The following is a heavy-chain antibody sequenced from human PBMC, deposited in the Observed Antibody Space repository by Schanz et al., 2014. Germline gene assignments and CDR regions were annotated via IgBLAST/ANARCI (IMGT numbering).Heavy chain of an antibody. CDR1: GFTFDHYA. CDR3: ARKMKLGVYGGKGHDSLDI. V-gene: IGHV3-23*04. J-gene: IGHJ3*02. Sequence: EVQLVASGGGLVQPGGSLRLSCAASGFTFDHYAMTWVRQAPGKGLEWVAAVSSRSDEIKYADSVRGRFTISRDNSRSTMYLQMNSLRAEDTAVYYCARKMKLGVYGGKGHDSLDIWGQGTMVTVSS. CDR2: VSSRSDEI. D-gene: IGHD4-17*01.